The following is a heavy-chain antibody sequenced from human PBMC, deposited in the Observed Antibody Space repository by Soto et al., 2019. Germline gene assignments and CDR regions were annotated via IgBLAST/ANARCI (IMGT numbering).Heavy chain of an antibody. Sequence: QMQLVQSGPEVKKPGTSVKVSCKASGFTFTNSAVQWVRQARGQRLEWIGWIVVGSGNTNYAQKFQERVTITRDMSTTTAYIELRILRSDDTAVYYCARDYGGWYGDYWGQGTLVTVSS. CDR3: ARDYGGWYGDY. CDR1: GFTFTNSA. CDR2: IVVGSGNT. V-gene: IGHV1-58*01. J-gene: IGHJ4*02. D-gene: IGHD6-19*01.